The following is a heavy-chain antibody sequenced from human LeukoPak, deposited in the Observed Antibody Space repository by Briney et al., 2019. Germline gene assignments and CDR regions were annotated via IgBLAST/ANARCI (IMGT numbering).Heavy chain of an antibody. D-gene: IGHD3-22*01. CDR2: IGGSGGST. J-gene: IGHJ4*02. CDR3: AREPFPNDYDSSGYYFDS. Sequence: GGSLRLSCTGSGFTFSRYAMVWVRQAPGKGLEWVSAIGGSGGSTFYADSVKGRFTISRDKSKNTVYLQMNSLRDEDTAVYYCAREPFPNDYDSSGYYFDSWGQGTLVTVSS. CDR1: GFTFSRYA. V-gene: IGHV3-23*01.